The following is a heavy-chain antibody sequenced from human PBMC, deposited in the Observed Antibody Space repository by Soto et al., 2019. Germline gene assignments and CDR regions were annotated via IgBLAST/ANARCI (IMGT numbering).Heavy chain of an antibody. CDR1: GFTFSSHS. J-gene: IGHJ4*01. D-gene: IGHD3-16*02. Sequence: GGSLRLSCAASGFTFSSHSMIWVRQAPGKGLEWISHITSTSSTRSYADSVRGRFAISRDNAKNSLYLQMNSLRPEDTAVYYCARERVVNYTDYYFDYWGHGTLVTVS. CDR3: ARERVVNYTDYYFDY. V-gene: IGHV3-48*04. CDR2: ITSTSSTR.